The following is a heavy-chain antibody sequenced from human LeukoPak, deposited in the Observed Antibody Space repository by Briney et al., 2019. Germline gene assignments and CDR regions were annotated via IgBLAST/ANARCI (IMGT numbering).Heavy chain of an antibody. J-gene: IGHJ4*02. CDR1: GFTFRSYA. Sequence: PGRSLRLSCAASGFTFRSYAMHWVRQAPGKGLEWVAVISYDGSNKKYADSVKGRFTISRDNSKNTLYLQMNSLRAEDTAVYYCARGFPHHYDSRGIKFDFWGQGILVSVSS. V-gene: IGHV3-30*04. D-gene: IGHD3-22*01. CDR3: ARGFPHHYDSRGIKFDF. CDR2: ISYDGSNK.